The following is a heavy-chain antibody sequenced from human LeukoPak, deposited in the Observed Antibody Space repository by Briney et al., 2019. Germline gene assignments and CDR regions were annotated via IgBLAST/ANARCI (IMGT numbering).Heavy chain of an antibody. J-gene: IGHJ4*02. CDR3: ARTRGYSYGRLFDY. CDR2: IYYSGST. CDR1: GGSVSSYY. V-gene: IGHV4-59*08. Sequence: SETLSLTCTVSGGSVSSYYWSWIRQPPGKGLEWIGYIYYSGSTNYNPSLKSRVTISVDTSKNQFSLKLSSVTAADTAVYYCARTRGYSYGRLFDYWGQGTLVAVSS. D-gene: IGHD5-18*01.